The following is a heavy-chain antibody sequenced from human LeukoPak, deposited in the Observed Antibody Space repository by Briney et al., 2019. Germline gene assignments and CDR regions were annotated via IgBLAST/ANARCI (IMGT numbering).Heavy chain of an antibody. J-gene: IGHJ4*02. D-gene: IGHD3-10*01. V-gene: IGHV4-59*01. Sequence: ASETLSLTCAVYGGSFSGYYWSWIRQPPGKGLEWIGYIYYSGSTNYNPSLKSRVTISVDTSKNQFSLKLSSVTAADTAVYYCARVHYGSGSYFDYWGQGTLVTVSS. CDR3: ARVHYGSGSYFDY. CDR2: IYYSGST. CDR1: GGSFSGYY.